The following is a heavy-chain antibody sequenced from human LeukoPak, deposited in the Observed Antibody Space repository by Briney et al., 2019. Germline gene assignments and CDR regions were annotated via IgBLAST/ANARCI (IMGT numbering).Heavy chain of an antibody. CDR2: IYYSGST. V-gene: IGHV4-39*01. J-gene: IGHJ4*02. D-gene: IGHD2-15*01. CDR1: GGSISSSSYY. CDR3: ASIAGRDLLQFDY. Sequence: PSETLSLTCTVSGGSISSSSYYWGWIRQPPGKGLEWRGSIYYSGSTYYNPSLKSRVTISVDTSKNQFSLKLSSVTASDTAVYYCASIAGRDLLQFDYWGQGTLVTVSS.